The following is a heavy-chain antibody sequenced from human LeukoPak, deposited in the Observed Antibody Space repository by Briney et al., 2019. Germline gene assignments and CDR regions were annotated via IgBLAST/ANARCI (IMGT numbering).Heavy chain of an antibody. J-gene: IGHJ3*01. V-gene: IGHV3-48*04. CDR3: ARDFSVVVPPGTEREVYNF. CDR1: GFSFSNYN. D-gene: IGHD2-2*01. Sequence: PGGSLRLSCAASGFSFSNYNMNWVRKAPGQGLGWMSFISYTDSMIFYTDSVKGRFTVFRDNAQNSLYLEMNSLRAEDTALYYCARDFSVVVPPGTEREVYNFWGQETMVTVSS. CDR2: ISYTDSMI.